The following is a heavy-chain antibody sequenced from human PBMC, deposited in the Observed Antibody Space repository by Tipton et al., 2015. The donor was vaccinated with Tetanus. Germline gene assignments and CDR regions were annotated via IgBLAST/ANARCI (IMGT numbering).Heavy chain of an antibody. D-gene: IGHD3-10*01. J-gene: IGHJ3*02. V-gene: IGHV4-4*02. Sequence: TLSLTCAVSGGSISSTNWWSWVRQPPGKGLEWIGEIYHSGNTNYNPSLKSRVSISVDTSMNSFSLNLSSVTAADTAVYYCAREAGYYGLNAFDIWGQGTMVTVSS. CDR1: GGSISSTNW. CDR3: AREAGYYGLNAFDI. CDR2: IYHSGNT.